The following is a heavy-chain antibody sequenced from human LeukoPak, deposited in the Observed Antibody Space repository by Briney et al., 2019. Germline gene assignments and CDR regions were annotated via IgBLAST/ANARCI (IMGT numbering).Heavy chain of an antibody. Sequence: RSGGSLRLSCAASGFTFSNYGMHWVRQAPGKGLEWVAVIWYDGSNKYYADSVKGRFTISRDNSKNTLYLQMNSLRAEDTAVYYCAKTRSSSGWKGTFDYWGQGTLVTVSS. CDR3: AKTRSSSGWKGTFDY. J-gene: IGHJ4*02. D-gene: IGHD6-19*01. CDR1: GFTFSNYG. V-gene: IGHV3-33*06. CDR2: IWYDGSNK.